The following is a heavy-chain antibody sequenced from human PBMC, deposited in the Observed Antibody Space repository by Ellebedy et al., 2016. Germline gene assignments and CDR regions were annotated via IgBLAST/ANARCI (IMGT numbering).Heavy chain of an antibody. D-gene: IGHD2-8*01. CDR2: ISHSGST. CDR1: GDSISSRNW. CDR3: ARMAMVYAIVQYYFDY. Sequence: SETLSLTCAVSGDSISSRNWWNWVRQPPGKGLEWIGEISHSGSTNYNPSLKSRVTISVDTSKNQFSLKLSSVTAADTAVYYCARMAMVYAIVQYYFDYWGQGTLVTVSS. V-gene: IGHV4-4*02. J-gene: IGHJ4*02.